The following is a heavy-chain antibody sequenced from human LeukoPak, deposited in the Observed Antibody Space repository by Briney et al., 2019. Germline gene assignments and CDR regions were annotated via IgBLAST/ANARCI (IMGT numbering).Heavy chain of an antibody. V-gene: IGHV1-18*01. CDR2: ISAYNGNT. CDR1: GYTFTSYG. J-gene: IGHJ4*02. CDR3: ARDLPYGCSSTSCYFHFDY. Sequence: ASVKVSCKASGYTFTSYGISWVRQAPGQGLEWMGWISAYNGNTNYAQKLQDRVTMTTDTSTTTAYMELRSLRSDDTAVYYRARDLPYGCSSTSCYFHFDYWGQGTLVTVSS. D-gene: IGHD2-2*01.